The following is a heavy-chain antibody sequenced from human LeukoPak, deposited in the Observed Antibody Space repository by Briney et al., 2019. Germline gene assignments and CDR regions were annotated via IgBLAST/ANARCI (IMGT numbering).Heavy chain of an antibody. Sequence: SETLSLTCAVYGGSFSGYYWSWIRQPPGKGLEWIGEINHSGSTNYNPSLKSRVTISVDTSKNQFSLKLSSVTAADTAVYYCARGLRDIVVVPAANAFDYWGQGTLVTVSS. CDR3: ARGLRDIVVVPAANAFDY. D-gene: IGHD2-2*01. J-gene: IGHJ4*02. CDR1: GGSFSGYY. V-gene: IGHV4-34*01. CDR2: INHSGST.